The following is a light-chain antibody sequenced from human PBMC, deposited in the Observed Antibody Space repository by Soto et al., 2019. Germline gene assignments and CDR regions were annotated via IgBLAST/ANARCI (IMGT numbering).Light chain of an antibody. J-gene: IGLJ1*01. Sequence: QSALTQPASLSGSPGQSITISCTGTSSDIGAYDYVSWFQQHPGKAPKLMISEVNNRPSGVSNRFSGSKSGNTAYLTISGLQVEQEAESSCFSFKTTSTHVFGTGTKVTV. V-gene: IGLV2-14*01. CDR3: FSFKTTSTHV. CDR1: SSDIGAYDY. CDR2: EVN.